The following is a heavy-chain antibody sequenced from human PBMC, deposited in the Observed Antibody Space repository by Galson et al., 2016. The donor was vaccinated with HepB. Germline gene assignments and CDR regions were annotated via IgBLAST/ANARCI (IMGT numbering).Heavy chain of an antibody. V-gene: IGHV1-2*02. J-gene: IGHJ4*02. CDR2: INLNSGVT. Sequence: SVKVSCKASGYTFSGFYIHWVRQAPGQGLEWMGWINLNSGVTTYAQKFQGRVTMTRDTSISTVYMELSSLRSDDTAMYYCAREAKPYGDIDSWGQGTLVTVSS. D-gene: IGHD4-17*01. CDR3: AREAKPYGDIDS. CDR1: GYTFSGFY.